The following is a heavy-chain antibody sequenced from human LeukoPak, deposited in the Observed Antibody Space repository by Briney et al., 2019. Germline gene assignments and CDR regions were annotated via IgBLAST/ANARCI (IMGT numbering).Heavy chain of an antibody. CDR2: IYYTGNT. CDR1: GGSISNSNYY. V-gene: IGHV4-39*07. CDR3: ARSQFYGSGSYQGRWFDP. D-gene: IGHD3-10*01. J-gene: IGHJ5*02. Sequence: SETLSLTCTVSGGSISNSNYYWGWIRQPPGKGLECIGTIYYTGNTYYNPSLKNRVTISVDTSKNQFSLKLTSVTAADTAVYYCARSQFYGSGSYQGRWFDPWGQGTLVTVSS.